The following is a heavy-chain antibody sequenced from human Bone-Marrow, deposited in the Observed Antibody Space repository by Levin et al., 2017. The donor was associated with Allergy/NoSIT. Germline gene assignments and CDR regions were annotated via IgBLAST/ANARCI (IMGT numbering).Heavy chain of an antibody. CDR2: IWYDGTNK. CDR1: GFKFSDRG. Sequence: SCAASGFKFSDRGMHWVRQAPGKGLEWVGIIWYDGTNKHYADSVRGRFTISRDNSKNTSYLQMNSLRAEDTAVYYCARDLDTSELFDSWGQGTLVTVAS. D-gene: IGHD1-1*01. V-gene: IGHV3-33*01. J-gene: IGHJ4*02. CDR3: ARDLDTSELFDS.